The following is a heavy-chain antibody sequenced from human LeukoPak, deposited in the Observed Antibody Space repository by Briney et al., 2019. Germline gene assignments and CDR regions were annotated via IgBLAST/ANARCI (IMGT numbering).Heavy chain of an antibody. V-gene: IGHV3-23*01. CDR2: IEVGGAIT. J-gene: IGHJ4*02. CDR3: AKERKLLPFDC. CDR1: GFTFSSYA. Sequence: GGSLRLSCAASGFTFSSYAMTWARRAPGKGLEWVSTIEVGGAITHYAASVKGRFTISRDTSKKILYLQMNSLRPEDTAVYYCAKERKLLPFDCWGQGTLVTVSS. D-gene: IGHD4-23*01.